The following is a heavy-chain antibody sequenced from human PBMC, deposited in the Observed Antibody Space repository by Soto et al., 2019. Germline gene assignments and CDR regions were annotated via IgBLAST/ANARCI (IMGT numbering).Heavy chain of an antibody. CDR2: INPRSGDT. CDR3: GRDGVGATPLGWFDP. D-gene: IGHD1-26*01. CDR1: GYTFIGYY. J-gene: IGHJ5*02. Sequence: QVQLVQSGAEVKKPGASVKVSCKASGYTFIGYYIHWVRQAPGQGLEWMGRINPRSGDTTYAQNFQGMLTMTMDTSISTAYMEMSSLRSDDTAVYYCGRDGVGATPLGWFDPCGQGSLVTVSS. V-gene: IGHV1-2*06.